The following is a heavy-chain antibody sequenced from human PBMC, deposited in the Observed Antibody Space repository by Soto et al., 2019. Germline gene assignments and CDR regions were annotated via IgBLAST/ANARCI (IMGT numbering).Heavy chain of an antibody. CDR3: ARPYSRWFDP. J-gene: IGHJ5*02. CDR1: GGSISSSSYY. D-gene: IGHD1-26*01. CDR2: IYYSGST. Sequence: SETLSLTCTVSGGSISSSSYYWGWIRQPPGKGLEWIGSIYYSGSTYYNPSLKSRVTISVDTSKNQFSLKLSSVTAADTAVYYCARPYSRWFDPWGQGTLVTVSS. V-gene: IGHV4-39*01.